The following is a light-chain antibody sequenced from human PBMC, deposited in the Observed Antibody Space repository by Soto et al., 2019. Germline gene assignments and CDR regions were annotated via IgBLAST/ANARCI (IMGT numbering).Light chain of an antibody. CDR1: SSDIGAYNY. CDR3: SSHGGANNFYL. CDR2: EVT. Sequence: QSVLTQPPSASGSPGQSVAISCTGTSSDIGAYNYVSWYQQHPGKVPKLIIYEVTNRPSGVPDRFSASKSGNTASLTVSGPQAEDEADYYCSSHGGANNFYLFGTGTRSPS. V-gene: IGLV2-8*01. J-gene: IGLJ1*01.